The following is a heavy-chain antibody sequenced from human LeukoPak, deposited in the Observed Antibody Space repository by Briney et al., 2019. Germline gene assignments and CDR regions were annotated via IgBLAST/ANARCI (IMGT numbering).Heavy chain of an antibody. Sequence: PSETLSLTCTVSGGSICSSNYFWGWTRQPPGKGLEWIGTLFDNGTIYYGQSFKSRVSISVDTSKNQFSLNLRSLAAADTAVYYCAYSVSYDLSEFWGQGALVTVSS. CDR1: GGSICSSNYF. V-gene: IGHV4-39*01. CDR3: AYSVSYDLSEF. D-gene: IGHD1-26*01. CDR2: LFDNGTI. J-gene: IGHJ4*02.